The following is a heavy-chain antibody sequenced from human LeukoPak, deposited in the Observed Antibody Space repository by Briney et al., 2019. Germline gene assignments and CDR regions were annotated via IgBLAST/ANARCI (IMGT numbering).Heavy chain of an antibody. CDR3: ARARRGYSYGYGHFDY. J-gene: IGHJ4*02. V-gene: IGHV1-18*01. D-gene: IGHD5-18*01. Sequence: ASVKVSCKASGYTFTSYGISWVRQAPGQGLEWMGWISAYNGNTNYAQELQGRVTMTTDTSTSTAYMELRSLRSDDTAVYYCARARRGYSYGYGHFDYWGQGTLVTVSS. CDR1: GYTFTSYG. CDR2: ISAYNGNT.